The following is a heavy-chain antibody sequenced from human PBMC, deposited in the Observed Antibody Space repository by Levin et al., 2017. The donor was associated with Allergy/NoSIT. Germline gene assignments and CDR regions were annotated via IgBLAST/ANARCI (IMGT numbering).Heavy chain of an antibody. CDR1: GFTFSSYG. Sequence: GGSLRLSCAASGFTFSSYGMHWVRQAPGKGLEWVAVISYDGSNKYYADSVKGRFTISRDNSKNTLYLQMNSLRAEDTAVYYCAKDVAVAGGDDYYYYMDVWGKGTTVTVSS. CDR3: AKDVAVAGGDDYYYYMDV. D-gene: IGHD2-15*01. J-gene: IGHJ6*03. CDR2: ISYDGSNK. V-gene: IGHV3-30*18.